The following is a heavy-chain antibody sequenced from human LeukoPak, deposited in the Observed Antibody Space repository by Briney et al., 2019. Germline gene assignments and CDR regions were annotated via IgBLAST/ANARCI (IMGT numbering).Heavy chain of an antibody. J-gene: IGHJ4*02. CDR3: ARGGYCSGGSCLSDYFDY. CDR2: ISYDGSNK. CDR1: GFTFSSYA. V-gene: IGHV3-30-3*01. Sequence: GGSLRLSCAASGFTFSSYAMHWVRQAPGKGLEWVAVISYDGSNKYYADSVKGRFTISRDNSKNTLYLQKNSLRAEDTAVYYCARGGYCSGGSCLSDYFDYWGQGTLVTVSS. D-gene: IGHD2-15*01.